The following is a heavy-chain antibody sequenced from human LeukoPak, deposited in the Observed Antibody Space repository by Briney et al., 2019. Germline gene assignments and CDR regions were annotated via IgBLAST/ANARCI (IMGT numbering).Heavy chain of an antibody. D-gene: IGHD1-14*01. CDR2: ISGSGDST. CDR1: GFIFDTHT. CDR3: VRRAAVRGMDF. J-gene: IGHJ6*02. Sequence: GGSLRLSCTASGFIFDTHTLTWVRQAPGKGLEWAASISGSGDSTNYGDSVKGRFTISRDNFKRTVHLEMSNLRADDTAMYYCVRRAAVRGMDFWGLGTTVIVSS. V-gene: IGHV3-23*01.